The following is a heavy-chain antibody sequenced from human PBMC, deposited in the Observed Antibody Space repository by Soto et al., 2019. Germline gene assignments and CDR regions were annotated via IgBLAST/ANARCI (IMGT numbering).Heavy chain of an antibody. D-gene: IGHD3-16*02. CDR3: ARNPKYYDYIWGSYRFDWYFDL. CDR1: GFTVSSNY. V-gene: IGHV3-66*01. J-gene: IGHJ2*01. Sequence: ESGGGLVQPGGSLRLSCAASGFTVSSNYMSWVRQAPGKGLEWVSVIYSGGSTYYADSVKGRFTISRDNSKNTLYLQMNSLRAEDTAVCYCARNPKYYDYIWGSYRFDWYFDLWGRGTLVTVSS. CDR2: IYSGGST.